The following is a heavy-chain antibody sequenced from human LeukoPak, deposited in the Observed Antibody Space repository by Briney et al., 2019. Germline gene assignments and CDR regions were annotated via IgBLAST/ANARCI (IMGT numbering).Heavy chain of an antibody. V-gene: IGHV5-51*01. J-gene: IGHJ3*02. Sequence: GESLKISCKASGYTFNNYWIGWVRQMPGKGLEWMGIIYPGDSDTRYSPSFQGQVTISADKSISTAYLQWSSLKASDTAMYYCARPGKEYYDFWSGYYDAFDIWGQGTMVTVSS. CDR3: ARPGKEYYDFWSGYYDAFDI. D-gene: IGHD3-3*01. CDR2: IYPGDSDT. CDR1: GYTFNNYW.